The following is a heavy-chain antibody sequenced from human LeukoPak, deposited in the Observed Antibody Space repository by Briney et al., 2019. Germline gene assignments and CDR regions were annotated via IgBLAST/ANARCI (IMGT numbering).Heavy chain of an antibody. CDR1: GGSISSYY. CDR3: ASGVEATINLVYYYYYMDV. V-gene: IGHV4-59*01. CDR2: IYHSGST. Sequence: SETLSLTCTVSGGSISSYYWSWIRQPPGKGLEWIGSIYHSGSTYYNPSLKSRVTISVDTSKNQFSLKLSSVTAADTAVYYCASGVEATINLVYYYYYMDVWGKGTTVTISS. D-gene: IGHD5-24*01. J-gene: IGHJ6*03.